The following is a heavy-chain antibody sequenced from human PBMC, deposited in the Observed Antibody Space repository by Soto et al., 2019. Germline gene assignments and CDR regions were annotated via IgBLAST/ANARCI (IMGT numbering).Heavy chain of an antibody. CDR2: IYYSGST. J-gene: IGHJ5*02. V-gene: IGHV4-31*03. D-gene: IGHD3-22*01. CDR3: ARDGNYYYDSSGYSNWFDP. CDR1: GGSISSGGYY. Sequence: QVQLQESGPGLVKPSQTLSLTCTVSGGSISSGGYYWSWIRQHPGKGLEWIGYIYYSGSTYYNPSLKSRVTISVDTSKNQFSLKLSSVTAADTAVYYCARDGNYYYDSSGYSNWFDPWGQGTLVTVSS.